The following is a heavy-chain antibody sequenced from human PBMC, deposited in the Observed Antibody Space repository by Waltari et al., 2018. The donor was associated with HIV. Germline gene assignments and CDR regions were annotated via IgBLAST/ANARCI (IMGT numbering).Heavy chain of an antibody. Sequence: EVQLVESGGGLVQPGGSLRLSCAASGFTFTNYAMNWVRPAPGKGLGWVSAISGSGCSTYYADSVKGRFTISRDNSKNTLYLQMNSLRAEDTAVYYCAKDDSTGSSGYYPFHYWGQGTLITVSS. J-gene: IGHJ4*02. CDR2: ISGSGCST. CDR3: AKDDSTGSSGYYPFHY. D-gene: IGHD3-22*01. CDR1: GFTFTNYA. V-gene: IGHV3-23*04.